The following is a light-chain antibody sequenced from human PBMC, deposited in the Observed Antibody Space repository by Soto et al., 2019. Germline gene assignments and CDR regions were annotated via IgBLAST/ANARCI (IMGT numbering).Light chain of an antibody. CDR2: EVS. CDR3: SSYTSSTTVV. V-gene: IGLV2-14*01. CDR1: SSDVGDYDY. J-gene: IGLJ2*01. Sequence: QSALTQPASVSGSPGPSITFSCTGTSSDVGDYDYVSWYQQHPGKAPKLMIYEVSNRPSGVSNRFSGSKSGYTASLTIAGLQAEDEADYYCSSYTSSTTVVFGGGTQLPVL.